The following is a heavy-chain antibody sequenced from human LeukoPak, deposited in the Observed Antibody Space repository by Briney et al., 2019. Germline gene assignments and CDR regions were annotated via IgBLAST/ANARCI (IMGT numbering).Heavy chain of an antibody. D-gene: IGHD3-3*01. CDR2: IIPIFGTA. Sequence: SVKVSCKASGGTFSSYAISWVRQAPGQGPEWMGGIIPIFGTANYAQKFQGRVTITADESTSTAYMELSSLRSEDTAVYYCAREYYDSHTFDYWGQGTLVTVSS. CDR3: AREYYDSHTFDY. CDR1: GGTFSSYA. J-gene: IGHJ4*02. V-gene: IGHV1-69*01.